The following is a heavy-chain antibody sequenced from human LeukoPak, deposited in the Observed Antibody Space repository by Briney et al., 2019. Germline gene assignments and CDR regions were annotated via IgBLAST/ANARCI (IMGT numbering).Heavy chain of an antibody. V-gene: IGHV3-11*01. CDR2: ISSSGSTI. CDR3: ARDRQRLSGIIAGNNWFDP. CDR1: GFTFSDYY. D-gene: IGHD6-13*01. J-gene: IGHJ5*02. Sequence: GGSLRLSCAASGFTFSDYYMSWIRQAPGKGLEWVSYISSSGSTIYYADSVKGRFTISRDNAKNSLYLQMNSLRAEDTAVYYCARDRQRLSGIIAGNNWFDPWGQGTLVTVSS.